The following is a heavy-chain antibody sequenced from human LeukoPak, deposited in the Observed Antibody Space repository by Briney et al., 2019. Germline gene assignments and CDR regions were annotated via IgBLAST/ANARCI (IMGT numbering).Heavy chain of an antibody. Sequence: GGSLRLSCAASGFTFSSYWMSWVRQAPGKGLEWVANIKQDGSEKYYVDSVKGRFTISRDNAKNSLYLQMNSLRAEDTAVYYCARDNSLYYYGMDVWGQGTTVTVSS. CDR1: GFTFSSYW. D-gene: IGHD4-23*01. CDR2: IKQDGSEK. V-gene: IGHV3-7*01. CDR3: ARDNSLYYYGMDV. J-gene: IGHJ6*02.